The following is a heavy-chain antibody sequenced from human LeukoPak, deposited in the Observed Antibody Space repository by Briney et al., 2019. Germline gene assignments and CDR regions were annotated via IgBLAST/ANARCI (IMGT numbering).Heavy chain of an antibody. Sequence: SETLSLTCTVSGSSIRSGSHYWVWIRQPPGMGLEWIGSIYFSGSTYYNSSLENRVTISIDTSKNHFSLRLRSLSAADTSVYYCAKRDDSGGNLVDLWGQGTLFTVSS. CDR3: AKRDDSGGNLVDL. D-gene: IGHD3-22*01. CDR2: IYFSGST. CDR1: GSSIRSGSHY. J-gene: IGHJ4*02. V-gene: IGHV4-39*02.